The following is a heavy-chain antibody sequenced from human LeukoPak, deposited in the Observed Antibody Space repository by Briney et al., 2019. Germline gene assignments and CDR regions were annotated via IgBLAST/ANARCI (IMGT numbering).Heavy chain of an antibody. V-gene: IGHV3-23*01. D-gene: IGHD6-6*01. CDR3: AKISQLVLDY. Sequence: GGSLRLSCAASGFTFSSYAMSWVRQASGKGLEWVSAISGSGGSTYYADSVKGWFTISRDNSKNTLYLQMNSLRAEDTAVYYCAKISQLVLDYWGQGTLVTVSS. CDR1: GFTFSSYA. J-gene: IGHJ4*02. CDR2: ISGSGGST.